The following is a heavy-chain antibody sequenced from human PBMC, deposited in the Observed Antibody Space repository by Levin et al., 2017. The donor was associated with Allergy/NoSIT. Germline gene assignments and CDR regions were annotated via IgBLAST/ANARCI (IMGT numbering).Heavy chain of an antibody. D-gene: IGHD3-10*01. V-gene: IGHV3-30-3*01. CDR2: ISYDGSNK. Sequence: QRGESLKISCAASGFTFSSYAMHWVRQAPGKGLEWVAVISYDGSNKYYADSVKGRFTISRDNSKNTLYLQMNSLRAEDTAVYYCARDWGLYYYGSGSSLGYWGQGTLVTVSS. CDR3: ARDWGLYYYGSGSSLGY. CDR1: GFTFSSYA. J-gene: IGHJ4*02.